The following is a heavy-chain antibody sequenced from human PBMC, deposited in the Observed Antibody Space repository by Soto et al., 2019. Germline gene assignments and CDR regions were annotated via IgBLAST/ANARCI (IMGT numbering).Heavy chain of an antibody. V-gene: IGHV3-23*01. CDR2: ISGSGGST. CDR1: GFTFSSYA. Sequence: GGSLRLSCAASGFTFSSYAMSWVRQAPGKGLEWVSAISGSGGSTYYADSVKGRFTISRDNSKNTLYLQMNSLRAEDTAVYYCAKTGYDFWSGYYTIDYWGQGTLVTVSS. CDR3: AKTGYDFWSGYYTIDY. D-gene: IGHD3-3*01. J-gene: IGHJ4*02.